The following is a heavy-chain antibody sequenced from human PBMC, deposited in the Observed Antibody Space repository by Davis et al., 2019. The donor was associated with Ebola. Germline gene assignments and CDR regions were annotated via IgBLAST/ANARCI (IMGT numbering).Heavy chain of an antibody. CDR2: ISGSGGSK. V-gene: IGHV3-23*01. Sequence: GESLKISCAASGFTFSSYAMSWVRQAPGKGLEWVSAISGSGGSKYYADPVKGRFTISRDNSKNTLYLQMNSLRAEDTAVYDCAGAIVDYWGQGTLVTVSS. J-gene: IGHJ4*02. CDR1: GFTFSSYA. CDR3: AGAIVDY. D-gene: IGHD1-26*01.